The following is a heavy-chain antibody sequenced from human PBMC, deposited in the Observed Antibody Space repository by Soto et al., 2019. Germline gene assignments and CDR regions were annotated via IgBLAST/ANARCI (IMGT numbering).Heavy chain of an antibody. CDR2: INPNSGGT. Sequence: ASVKVSCKASGYTFTGYYMHWVRQAPGQGLEWMGWINPNSGGTNYAQKFQGRVTMTRDTSISTAYMELSRLRSDDTAVYYCARSIAAPKVYYYYYGMDVWGQAPTVTVSS. V-gene: IGHV1-2*02. CDR1: GYTFTGYY. J-gene: IGHJ6*02. D-gene: IGHD6-6*01. CDR3: ARSIAAPKVYYYYYGMDV.